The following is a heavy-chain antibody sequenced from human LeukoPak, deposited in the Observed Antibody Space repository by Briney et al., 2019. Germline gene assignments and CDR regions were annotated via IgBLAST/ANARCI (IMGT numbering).Heavy chain of an antibody. Sequence: ASVKVSCKASGYTFTSYGISWVRQAPGQGLEWMGWISAYNGNTNYAQKLQGRVTMTEDTSTDTAYMELSSLRSEDTAVYYCATNILVGATHWGQGTMVTVSS. D-gene: IGHD1-26*01. J-gene: IGHJ3*01. V-gene: IGHV1-18*01. CDR1: GYTFTSYG. CDR2: ISAYNGNT. CDR3: ATNILVGATH.